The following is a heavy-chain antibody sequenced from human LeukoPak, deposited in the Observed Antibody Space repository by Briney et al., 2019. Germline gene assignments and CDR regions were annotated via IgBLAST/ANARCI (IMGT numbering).Heavy chain of an antibody. J-gene: IGHJ4*02. Sequence: PSETLSLTCAVSGYSISSGHYWGWIRQPPGKGLEWIGSIYHSGSTYYNRSLKSRVTISVDTSKNQFSLRLSSVTAADTAVYYCARPYVGATTGFDYWGQGTLVTVSS. D-gene: IGHD1-26*01. CDR2: IYHSGST. CDR1: GYSISSGHY. CDR3: ARPYVGATTGFDY. V-gene: IGHV4-38-2*01.